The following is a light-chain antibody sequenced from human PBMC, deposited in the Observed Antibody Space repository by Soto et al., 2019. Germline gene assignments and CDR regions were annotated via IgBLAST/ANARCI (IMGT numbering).Light chain of an antibody. Sequence: EIVLTQSPGILSLSPGERATLSCRASQSVSSSYLAWYQQKPGQAPRLLIYGASSRATGIPDRFSGSGFGTDFTLTISRLEPEDFAVYYCQLYSSSPRSWTFGQGTTVEIK. V-gene: IGKV3-20*01. J-gene: IGKJ1*01. CDR2: GAS. CDR1: QSVSSSY. CDR3: QLYSSSPRSWT.